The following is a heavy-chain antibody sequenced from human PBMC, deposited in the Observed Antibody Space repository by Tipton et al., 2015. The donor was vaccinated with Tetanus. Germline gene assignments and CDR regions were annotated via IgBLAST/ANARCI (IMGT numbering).Heavy chain of an antibody. V-gene: IGHV4-61*03. D-gene: IGHD3-3*01. Sequence: TLSLTCAVSGGSITSGAYLWGWIRQPPGKGLEWIGNIYYGGDTDYNPSLQSRATISLDTSKKLFSLRLKSVTAADTAIYYCARSHVFRFTLFGEEIPRSGRFDPWGQGTLVTVSS. CDR1: GGSITSGAYL. CDR2: IYYGGDT. CDR3: ARSHVFRFTLFGEEIPRSGRFDP. J-gene: IGHJ5*02.